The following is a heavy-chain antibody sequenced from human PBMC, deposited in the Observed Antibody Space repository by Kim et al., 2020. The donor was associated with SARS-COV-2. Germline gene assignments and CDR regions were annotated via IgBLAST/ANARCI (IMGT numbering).Heavy chain of an antibody. CDR2: IYSGGSST. CDR1: GFTFSSYA. D-gene: IGHD3-10*01. V-gene: IGHV3-23*03. J-gene: IGHJ4*02. Sequence: GGSLRLSCAASGFTFSSYAMSWVRQAPGKGLEWVSVIYSGGSSTYYADSVKGRFTISRDNSKNTLYLQMNSLRAEDTAVYYCAKDSGDGVDYWGQGTLVT. CDR3: AKDSGDGVDY.